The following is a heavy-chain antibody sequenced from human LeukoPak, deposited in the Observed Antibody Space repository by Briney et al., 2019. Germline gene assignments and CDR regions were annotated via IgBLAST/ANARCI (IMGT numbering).Heavy chain of an antibody. D-gene: IGHD4-23*01. J-gene: IGHJ4*02. CDR2: ISSRGDSI. Sequence: GGSLRLSCEASGFSFSEYYMSWLRQAPGKGLEWLSYISSRGDSIYYADSVKGRFTISRDNAKNSLYLQMNSLRAEDTAVYYCARESSYGGNSNWGQGTLVTVSS. V-gene: IGHV3-11*01. CDR1: GFSFSEYY. CDR3: ARESSYGGNSN.